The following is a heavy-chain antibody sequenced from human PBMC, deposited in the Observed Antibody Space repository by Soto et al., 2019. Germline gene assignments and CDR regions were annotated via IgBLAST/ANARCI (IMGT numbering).Heavy chain of an antibody. CDR2: ISGTGGST. D-gene: IGHD3-10*01. CDR1: AFTFSTYA. V-gene: IGHV3-23*01. Sequence: EVQLLESGGGLVQPGGSLRLSCAASAFTFSTYAMSWVRQAPGKGLEWVSAISGTGGSTYYADSVKGRFTLSRDNSKNTLYLKMNRLRAEDTALYYCAKDVTYSYAAAGSNYFDYWGQGTLVTVSS. CDR3: AKDVTYSYAAAGSNYFDY. J-gene: IGHJ4*02.